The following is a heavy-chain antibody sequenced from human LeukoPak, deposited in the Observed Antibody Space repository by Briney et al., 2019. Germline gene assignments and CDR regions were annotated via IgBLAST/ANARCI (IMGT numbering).Heavy chain of an antibody. CDR3: ARGAGGYDFWSGYASRGWVYMDV. V-gene: IGHV4-34*01. Sequence: PSETLSLTCAVYGGSFSGYYWSWIRQPPGKGLEWIGEINHSGSTNYNPSPKSRVTISVDTSKNQFSLKLSSVTAADTAVYYCARGAGGYDFWSGYASRGWVYMDVWGKGTTVTVSS. CDR1: GGSFSGYY. J-gene: IGHJ6*03. CDR2: INHSGST. D-gene: IGHD3-3*01.